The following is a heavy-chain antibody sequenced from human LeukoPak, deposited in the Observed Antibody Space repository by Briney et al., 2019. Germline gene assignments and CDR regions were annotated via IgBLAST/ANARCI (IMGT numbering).Heavy chain of an antibody. CDR2: ISYDGSNK. CDR1: GFTFSSYA. J-gene: IGHJ1*01. Sequence: PGRSLRLSCAASGFTFSSYAMHWVRQAPGKGLEWVAVISYDGSNKYYADSVKGRFIISRDNSKNTLYLQMNSLRAEDTAVYYCARGPPRNGWAEYFQHWGQGTLVTVSS. CDR3: ARGPPRNGWAEYFQH. V-gene: IGHV3-30-3*01. D-gene: IGHD4-17*01.